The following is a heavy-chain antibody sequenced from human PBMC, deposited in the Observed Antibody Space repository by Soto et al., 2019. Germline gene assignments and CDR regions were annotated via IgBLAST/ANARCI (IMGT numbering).Heavy chain of an antibody. Sequence: EVQLLESGGGLVQPGGSLRLSCAASGFTFSSYAMSWVRQAPGKGLDWVSTISGNGGSTYYADSVKGRFTISRDNSKNTLYLQMNNLRADDTAVYYCAKFGTGRGTGRDRDPHSWGQGTLVTVSS. V-gene: IGHV3-23*01. J-gene: IGHJ5*02. D-gene: IGHD2-8*02. CDR3: AKFGTGRGTGRDRDPHS. CDR2: ISGNGGST. CDR1: GFTFSSYA.